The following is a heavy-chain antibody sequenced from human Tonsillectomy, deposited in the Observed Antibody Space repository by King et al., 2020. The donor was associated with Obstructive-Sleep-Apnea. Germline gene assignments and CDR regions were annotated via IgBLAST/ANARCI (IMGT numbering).Heavy chain of an antibody. CDR3: AKEMIAAAATGGMDV. CDR1: GFTFSSYG. Sequence: VQLVESGGGVVQPGRSLRLSCAASGFTFSSYGMHGVRQAPGKGLEWVAVISYDGSNKYYADSVKGRFTGSRDNSKNTLYLQMNSLRPEDTVGYYCAKEMIAAAATGGMDVWGQGTTVTVSS. J-gene: IGHJ6*02. D-gene: IGHD6-13*01. V-gene: IGHV3-30*18. CDR2: ISYDGSNK.